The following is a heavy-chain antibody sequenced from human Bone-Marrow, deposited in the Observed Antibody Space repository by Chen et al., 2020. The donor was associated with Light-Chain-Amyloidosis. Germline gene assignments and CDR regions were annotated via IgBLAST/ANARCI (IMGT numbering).Heavy chain of an antibody. Sequence: EVQLEQSGPEVKKPGESLKISCKGSGYTFPNYWIGWVRQMPGKGLEWMGVIYPDSSYARYRPSFDGEVTLAADKSITTAYLQWRSLKASDTAMYYCARRRDGYNFDYWGQGTLVTVAS. J-gene: IGHJ4*02. D-gene: IGHD5-12*01. CDR1: GYTFPNYW. CDR3: ARRRDGYNFDY. CDR2: IYPDSSYA. V-gene: IGHV5-51*01.